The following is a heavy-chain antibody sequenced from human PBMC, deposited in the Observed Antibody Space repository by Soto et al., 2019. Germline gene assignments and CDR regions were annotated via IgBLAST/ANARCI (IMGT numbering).Heavy chain of an antibody. V-gene: IGHV3-23*01. CDR3: AKDQGYSSGWSDY. J-gene: IGHJ4*02. Sequence: PGGSLRLSCAASGFIFSSYAMSWVRQAPGKGLEWVSAISGSGGSTYYADSVKGRFTISRDNSKNTLYLQMNSLRAEDTAVYYCAKDQGYSSGWSDYWGQGTLVTVSS. CDR1: GFIFSSYA. CDR2: ISGSGGST. D-gene: IGHD6-19*01.